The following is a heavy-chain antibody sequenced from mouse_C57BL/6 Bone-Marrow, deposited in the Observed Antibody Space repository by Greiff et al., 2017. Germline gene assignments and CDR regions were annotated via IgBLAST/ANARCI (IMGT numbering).Heavy chain of an antibody. CDR2: IYPRSGST. CDR3: ARRGRLRRGRHY. CDR1: GYTFTSYG. Sequence: QVQLQQSGAELARPGASVKLSCKASGYTFTSYGISWVKQRTGQGLEWIGEIYPRSGSTYYNEKFKGKATLTADKSSSTAYMELRSLTSEDSAVYFCARRGRLRRGRHYWGQGTTLTVSA. J-gene: IGHJ2*01. V-gene: IGHV1-81*01. D-gene: IGHD2-4*01.